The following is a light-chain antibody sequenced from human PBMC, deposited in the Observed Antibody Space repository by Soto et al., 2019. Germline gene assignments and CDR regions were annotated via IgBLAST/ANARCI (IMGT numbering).Light chain of an antibody. V-gene: IGLV1-40*01. J-gene: IGLJ1*01. CDR3: QSYDSRLSAYV. Sequence: QSVLTQPPSVSGAPGQRVTISCTGSNSNIGAGYDVHWYLQLPGTAPKLLVYTNNNRPSGVPDRFSGSKSGTSASLAITGLQAEDEADYYCQSYDSRLSAYVFGNGTRSQS. CDR1: NSNIGAGYD. CDR2: TNN.